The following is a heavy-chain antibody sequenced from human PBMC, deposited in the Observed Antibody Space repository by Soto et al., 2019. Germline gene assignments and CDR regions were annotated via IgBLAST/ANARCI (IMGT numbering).Heavy chain of an antibody. V-gene: IGHV4-34*01. CDR1: GGSFSGYY. J-gene: IGHJ4*02. D-gene: IGHD4-17*01. Sequence: PSETLSLTCAVYGGSFSGYYWSWIRQPPGKGLEWIGEINHSGSTNYNPSLKSRVTISVDTSKNQFSLKLSSVTAADTAVYYCARGFTTLTNDYWGQGTLVTVSS. CDR2: INHSGST. CDR3: ARGFTTLTNDY.